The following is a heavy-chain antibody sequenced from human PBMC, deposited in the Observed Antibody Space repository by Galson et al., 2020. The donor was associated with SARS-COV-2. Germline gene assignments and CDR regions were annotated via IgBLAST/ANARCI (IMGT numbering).Heavy chain of an antibody. CDR1: GGSISSGDYY. Sequence: SETLSLTCTVSGGSISSGDYYWRWIRQPPGKGLERIGYIYYSGSTYYNPSLKSRVTISVDTSKNQFSLKLSSVTAADTAVYYCASTMVRGELDYWGQGTLVTVSS. J-gene: IGHJ4*02. CDR3: ASTMVRGELDY. D-gene: IGHD3-10*01. CDR2: IYYSGST. V-gene: IGHV4-30-4*08.